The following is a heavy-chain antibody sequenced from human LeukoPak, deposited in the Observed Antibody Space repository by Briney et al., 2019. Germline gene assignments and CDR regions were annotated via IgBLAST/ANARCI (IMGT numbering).Heavy chain of an antibody. Sequence: SETLSLTCAVYGGSFSGYYWSWIRQPPGKGLEWIGEINHSGSTNYNPSLKSRVTISVDTSKNQFSLKLSSVTAADTAVYYCASTTVTTFSEYNNWFDPWGQGTLVTVPS. V-gene: IGHV4-34*01. CDR2: INHSGST. J-gene: IGHJ5*02. CDR3: ASTTVTTFSEYNNWFDP. CDR1: GGSFSGYY. D-gene: IGHD4-11*01.